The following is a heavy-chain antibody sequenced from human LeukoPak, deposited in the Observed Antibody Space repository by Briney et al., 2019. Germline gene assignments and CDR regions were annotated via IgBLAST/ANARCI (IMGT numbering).Heavy chain of an antibody. CDR2: ISGSGGST. CDR1: GFTFGDYA. D-gene: IGHD2-2*01. J-gene: IGHJ4*02. V-gene: IGHV3-23*01. Sequence: PGGSLRLSCTASGFTFGDYAMSWVRQAPGKGLEWVSAISGSGGSTYYADSVKGRFTISRDNSKNTLYLQMNSLRAEDTAVYYCAKEKHIVVVPAPIDYWGQGTLVTVSS. CDR3: AKEKHIVVVPAPIDY.